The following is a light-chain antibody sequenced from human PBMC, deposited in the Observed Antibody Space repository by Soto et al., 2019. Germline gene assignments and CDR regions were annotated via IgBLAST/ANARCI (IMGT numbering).Light chain of an antibody. CDR2: DVS. V-gene: IGLV2-14*01. Sequence: QSALAQLASVSGSHGRSIPIFCNGTSSDVGGYNYVSWYQQHPGKAPKLMIYDVSNRPSGVSNRFSGSKSGNTASLTISGLQAEDEADYYCSSYTSSSTLYAFGTGTKVTVL. J-gene: IGLJ1*01. CDR3: SSYTSSSTLYA. CDR1: SSDVGGYNY.